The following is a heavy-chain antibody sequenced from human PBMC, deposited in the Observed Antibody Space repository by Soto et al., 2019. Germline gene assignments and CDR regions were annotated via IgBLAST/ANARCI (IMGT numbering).Heavy chain of an antibody. Sequence: PGGFLRLSCVASGFTFSSFAMSWVRQAPGKGLEWVSTLSGSGGDTYYADSVNGRFTISRDKSKNTLYLQMDRLRVEDTAVYYCAKRGGYDYVWKSYRPDYWGQGTLVTVSS. CDR1: GFTFSSFA. V-gene: IGHV3-23*01. D-gene: IGHD3-16*02. CDR2: LSGSGGDT. CDR3: AKRGGYDYVWKSYRPDY. J-gene: IGHJ4*02.